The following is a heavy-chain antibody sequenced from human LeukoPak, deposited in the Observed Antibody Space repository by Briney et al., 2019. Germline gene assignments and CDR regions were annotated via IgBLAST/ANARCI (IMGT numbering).Heavy chain of an antibody. Sequence: SVKVSCKASGGTFSSYAISWVRQAPGQGLEWMGGIIPIFGTANYAQKFQGRVTITADESTSTAYMELSSLRSEDTAVYYCARGYCSSTSCYTFFFDYWGQGTLVTVSS. CDR1: GGTFSSYA. V-gene: IGHV1-69*13. D-gene: IGHD2-2*02. CDR2: IIPIFGTA. CDR3: ARGYCSSTSCYTFFFDY. J-gene: IGHJ4*02.